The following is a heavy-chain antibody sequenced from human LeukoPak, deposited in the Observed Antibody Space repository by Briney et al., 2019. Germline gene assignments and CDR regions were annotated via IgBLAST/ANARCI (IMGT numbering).Heavy chain of an antibody. CDR3: ARVRFCSRTNCYGYLDH. Sequence: PGRSLRLSCAASGFTFSSYGMSWVRQAPGKGLEWVAVIWFDGSKKDYVDSVKGRFTISRDNSKNTLYLQMNSLRAEDTAVYYCARVRFCSRTNCYGYLDHWGQGTQVTVSS. CDR2: IWFDGSKK. D-gene: IGHD2-2*01. V-gene: IGHV3-33*01. J-gene: IGHJ4*02. CDR1: GFTFSSYG.